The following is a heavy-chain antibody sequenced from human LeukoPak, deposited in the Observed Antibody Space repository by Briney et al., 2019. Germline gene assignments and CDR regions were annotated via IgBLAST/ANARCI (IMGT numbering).Heavy chain of an antibody. CDR1: GGSISSSSYY. D-gene: IGHD2-2*01. CDR3: ARPSIPSAAASALDI. V-gene: IGHV4-39*07. CDR2: IYYSGST. J-gene: IGHJ3*02. Sequence: SETLSLTCTVSGGSISSSSYYWGWIRQPPGKGLEWIGSIYYSGSTYYNPSLKSRVTISVDTSKNQVSLKMTSVTAADTAVYYCARPSIPSAAASALDIWGQGTMVTVSS.